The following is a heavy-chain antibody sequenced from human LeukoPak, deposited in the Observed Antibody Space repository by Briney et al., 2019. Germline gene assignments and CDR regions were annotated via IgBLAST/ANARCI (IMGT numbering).Heavy chain of an antibody. J-gene: IGHJ4*02. CDR2: IRAGGTT. Sequence: PGGSLRLSCAASGCTSSKAWMSWGSQAPGKGLEWVARIRAGGTTDYSAPVKGRFTISIDDSMNTLSLQLDRLRTRDTAVYYCAADVPSPLAQIDYWGEGTPVTVSS. CDR3: AADVPSPLAQIDY. V-gene: IGHV3-15*01. CDR1: GCTSSKAW. D-gene: IGHD1-14*01.